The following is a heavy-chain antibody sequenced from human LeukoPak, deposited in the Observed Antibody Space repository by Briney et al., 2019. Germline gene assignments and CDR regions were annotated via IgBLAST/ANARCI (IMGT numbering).Heavy chain of an antibody. J-gene: IGHJ4*02. Sequence: ASVKVSCKASVYTFTSYDINCVRQATGHGLEWMGWMNPNSGNTGYAHKFQGRVTMTRNTSISTAYMELSSLRSEDTAVYYCARGPIKLKYSSGGTGRFDYWGQGTLVTVSS. CDR2: MNPNSGNT. D-gene: IGHD6-19*01. V-gene: IGHV1-8*01. CDR3: ARGPIKLKYSSGGTGRFDY. CDR1: VYTFTSYD.